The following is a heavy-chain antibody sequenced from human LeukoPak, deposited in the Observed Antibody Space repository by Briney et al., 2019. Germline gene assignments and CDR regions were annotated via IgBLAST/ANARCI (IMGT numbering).Heavy chain of an antibody. J-gene: IGHJ4*02. D-gene: IGHD5-12*01. CDR1: GFTFDDYA. CDR2: ISGDGGST. V-gene: IGHV3-43*02. Sequence: PGWSLRLSCAASGFTFDDYAMHWVRQAPGKGLEWVSLISGDGGSTYYADSVKGRFTISRDNSKNSLYLQMNSLRTEDTALYYCAKDGGLVATIAFDYWGQGTLVTVSS. CDR3: AKDGGLVATIAFDY.